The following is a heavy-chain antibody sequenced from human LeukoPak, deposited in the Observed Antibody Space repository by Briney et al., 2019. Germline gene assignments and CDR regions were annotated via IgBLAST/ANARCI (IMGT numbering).Heavy chain of an antibody. CDR2: ISSSGTST. D-gene: IGHD3-16*01. CDR1: GFTFSSYA. V-gene: IGHV3-23*01. CDR3: VRSRATSGGYYFAY. Sequence: PGGSLRLSCAASGFTFSSYAMSWVRRAPGKGLEWVSGISSSGTSTYYADSVKGRFTISRDNSKNTLYLQMNSLRAEDTALYYCVRSRATSGGYYFAYWGQGALVTVSS. J-gene: IGHJ4*02.